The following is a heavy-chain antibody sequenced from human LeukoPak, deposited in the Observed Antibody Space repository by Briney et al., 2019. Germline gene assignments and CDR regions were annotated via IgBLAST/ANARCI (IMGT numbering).Heavy chain of an antibody. CDR3: ARFGDSSGYYYFDY. CDR2: IIPILGIA. J-gene: IGHJ4*02. Sequence: GSSVKVSCKASGGTFSSYAISWVRQAPGQGLEWMGRIIPILGIANYAQKFQGRVTITADKSTSTAYMELSSLRSEDTAVYYCARFGDSSGYYYFDYWGQGTLATVSS. CDR1: GGTFSSYA. D-gene: IGHD3-22*01. V-gene: IGHV1-69*04.